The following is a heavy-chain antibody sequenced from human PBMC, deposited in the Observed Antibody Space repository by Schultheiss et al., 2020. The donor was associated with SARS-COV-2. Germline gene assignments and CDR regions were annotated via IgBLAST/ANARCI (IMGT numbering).Heavy chain of an antibody. V-gene: IGHV4-39*07. CDR3: AREGGRDGYKVLAFDI. D-gene: IGHD5-24*01. J-gene: IGHJ3*02. CDR2: IYHSGST. CDR1: GGSISSGGYY. Sequence: SETLSLTCTVSGGSISSGGYYWSWIRQPPGKGLEWIGEIYHSGSTNYNPSLKSRVTISVDKSKNQFSLKLSSVTAADTAVYYCAREGGRDGYKVLAFDIWGQGTMVTVSS.